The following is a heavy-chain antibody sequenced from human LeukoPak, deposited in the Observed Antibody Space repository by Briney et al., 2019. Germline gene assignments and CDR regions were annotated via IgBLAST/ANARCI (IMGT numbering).Heavy chain of an antibody. J-gene: IGHJ4*02. CDR3: ATNENWGTDLHFDY. D-gene: IGHD7-27*01. CDR2: ISAYNGNT. CDR1: GYTFTGYG. V-gene: IGHV1-18*01. Sequence: ASVKVSCKASGYTFTGYGISWVRQAPGQGLEWMGWISAYNGNTNYEQKLQGRVTMTTDTSTSTAYMELRSLRSDDTAVYYCATNENWGTDLHFDYWGQGTLVTVSS.